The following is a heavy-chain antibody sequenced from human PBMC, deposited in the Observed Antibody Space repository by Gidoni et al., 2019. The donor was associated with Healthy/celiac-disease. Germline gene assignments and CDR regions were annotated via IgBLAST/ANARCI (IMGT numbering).Heavy chain of an antibody. CDR3: ARDNCSGGSCYYFYYYGMDV. CDR1: GGTFSSYA. CDR2: IIPIFGTA. V-gene: IGHV1-69*01. J-gene: IGHJ6*02. Sequence: QVQLVQSGAEVKKPGSSVKVSCKASGGTFSSYAISWVRQAPGQGLEWMGGIIPIFGTANYAQKFQGRVTITADESTSTAYMELSSLRSEDTAVYYCARDNCSGGSCYYFYYYGMDVWGQGTTVTVSS. D-gene: IGHD2-15*01.